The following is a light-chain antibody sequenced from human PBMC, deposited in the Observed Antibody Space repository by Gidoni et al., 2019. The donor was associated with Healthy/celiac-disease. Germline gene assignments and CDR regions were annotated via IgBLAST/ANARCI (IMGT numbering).Light chain of an antibody. CDR1: KLGDKY. Sequence: SYELTQPPSVSVSPGQTASITCSGDKLGDKYACWYQQKQGQSPVLVIYQDSKRPSGIPERFSGSNTGNTATLTISGTQDMDEDDYYCQAWDSSVVFGGGTKLTVL. V-gene: IGLV3-1*01. CDR2: QDS. CDR3: QAWDSSVV. J-gene: IGLJ2*01.